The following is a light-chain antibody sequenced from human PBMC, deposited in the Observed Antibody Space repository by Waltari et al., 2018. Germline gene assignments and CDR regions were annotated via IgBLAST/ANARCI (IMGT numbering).Light chain of an antibody. J-gene: IGLJ2*01. CDR3: VTWDTSLSAVV. CDR2: DVS. Sequence: QSALTQPASVSGSPGQSITISCTGISSDVGGYNYVSWYQQYPGKAPKLMIYDVSNRPSGVSNRFSGSKSGTSATLGITGLQTGDEADYYCVTWDTSLSAVVFGGGTKLTVL. CDR1: SSDVGGYNY. V-gene: IGLV2-14*03.